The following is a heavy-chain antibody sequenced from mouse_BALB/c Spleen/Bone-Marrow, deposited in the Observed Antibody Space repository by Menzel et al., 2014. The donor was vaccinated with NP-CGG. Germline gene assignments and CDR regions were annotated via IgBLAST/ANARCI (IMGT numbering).Heavy chain of an antibody. J-gene: IGHJ1*01. D-gene: IGHD1-1*01. V-gene: IGHV4-1*02. CDR2: INPDSSTI. CDR3: ARLNYYGNLFV. CDR1: GFDFSRYW. Sequence: EVKVIESGSGLVQPGGSLKLSCAASGFDFSRYWMSWVRPAPGKGLEWIGEINPDSSTINYTPSLKDKFIISRDNAKNTLYMQMSKVRSEDTALYYCARLNYYGNLFVWGAGTSVTVSS.